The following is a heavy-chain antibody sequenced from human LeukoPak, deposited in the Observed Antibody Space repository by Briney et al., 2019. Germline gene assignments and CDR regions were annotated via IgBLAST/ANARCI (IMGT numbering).Heavy chain of an antibody. CDR3: ARYGSSGYLDDY. V-gene: IGHV3-23*01. Sequence: PGGSLRLSCAASGFTFSNYAMTWVRQTPGRGLQWVSAISGSSDNTYYADSVKGRFTISRDNSKNTMYMQMSSLRAEDTAVYYCARYGSSGYLDDYWGQGTLVTVSS. CDR1: GFTFSNYA. D-gene: IGHD3-22*01. CDR2: ISGSSDNT. J-gene: IGHJ4*02.